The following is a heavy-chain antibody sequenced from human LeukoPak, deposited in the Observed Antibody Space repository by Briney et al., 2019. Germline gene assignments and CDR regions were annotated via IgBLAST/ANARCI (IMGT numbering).Heavy chain of an antibody. D-gene: IGHD6-19*01. CDR1: GGTFSSYA. J-gene: IGHJ4*02. Sequence: SVKVSCKASGGTFSSYAISWERQAPGQGLEWMGWIIPILGIANYAQKFQGRVTITADKSTSTAYMELSSLRSEDTAVYYCARSIAVAGTGYYFDYWGQGTLATVSS. CDR3: ARSIAVAGTGYYFDY. V-gene: IGHV1-69*10. CDR2: IIPILGIA.